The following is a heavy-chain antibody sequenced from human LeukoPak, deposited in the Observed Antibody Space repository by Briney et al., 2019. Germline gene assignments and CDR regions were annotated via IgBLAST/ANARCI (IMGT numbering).Heavy chain of an antibody. CDR2: IIPIFGTA. J-gene: IGHJ4*02. CDR3: AREGAGYSSSWLFDY. Sequence: SVKVSCKASGGTFSSYAISWVRQAPGQGLERMGGIIPIFGTANYAQKFQGRVTITADKSTSTAYIELSSLRSEDTAVYYCAREGAGYSSSWLFDYWGQGTVVTVSS. CDR1: GGTFSSYA. D-gene: IGHD6-13*01. V-gene: IGHV1-69*06.